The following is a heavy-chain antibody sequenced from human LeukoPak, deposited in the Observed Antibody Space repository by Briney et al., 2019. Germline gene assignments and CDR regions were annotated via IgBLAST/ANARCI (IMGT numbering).Heavy chain of an antibody. Sequence: VSCXGXXGSFIXXAISWVRQAPGQGREWMGRIIPILGIANYAQKFQGRGTITTDKATSTAYMPLSSLRSEDTAVYYCARMGVDTAMVTQYYYYGMAVWGQGPTVTVSS. CDR2: IIPILGIA. J-gene: IGHJ6*02. V-gene: IGHV1-69*04. CDR1: XGSFIXXA. CDR3: ARMGVDTAMVTQYYYYGMAV. D-gene: IGHD5-18*01.